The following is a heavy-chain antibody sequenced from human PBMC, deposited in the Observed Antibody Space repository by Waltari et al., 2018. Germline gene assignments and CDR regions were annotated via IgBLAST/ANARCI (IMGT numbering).Heavy chain of an antibody. J-gene: IGHJ5*02. V-gene: IGHV3-23*01. CDR3: ATQVTIFGVVIRNWFDP. Sequence: EVQLLESGGGLVQPGGSLRLSCAASGFTFSSYAMSWVRQAPGRGLEWVSAISGSGGSTYYADSVKGRFTISRDNSKNTLYLQMNSLRAEDTAVYYCATQVTIFGVVIRNWFDPWGQGTLVTVSS. CDR2: ISGSGGST. D-gene: IGHD3-3*01. CDR1: GFTFSSYA.